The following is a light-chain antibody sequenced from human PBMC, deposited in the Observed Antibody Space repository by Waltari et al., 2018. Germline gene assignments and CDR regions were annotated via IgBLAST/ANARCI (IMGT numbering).Light chain of an antibody. V-gene: IGKV3-20*01. CDR2: GAS. J-gene: IGKJ1*01. Sequence: EIVLTQSPGTLSLSPGERGTLSCRASQSVTRFLAWSQHKPGQAPRLLIYGASTRATGIPDRFSGSWSGTDFSLTISRLEAEDFAVFYCQKYDRLPATFGQGTKVEIK. CDR1: QSVTRF. CDR3: QKYDRLPAT.